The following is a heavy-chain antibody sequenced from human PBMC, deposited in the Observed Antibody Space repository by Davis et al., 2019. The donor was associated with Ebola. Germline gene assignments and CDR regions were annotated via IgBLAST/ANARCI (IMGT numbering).Heavy chain of an antibody. CDR1: GFIFSDYY. J-gene: IGHJ4*02. Sequence: GGSLRLSCEASGFIFSDYYMRWIRHVPGKGLEWIAYISRTHSAYADSVKGRFTISRDNAKNSVFLQMDNLRADDTAVYYCARDDVVLGVESVAAAAFDFWGRGTRVTVSS. CDR3: ARDDVVLGVESVAAAAFDF. V-gene: IGHV3-11*01. D-gene: IGHD6-25*01. CDR2: ISRTHSA.